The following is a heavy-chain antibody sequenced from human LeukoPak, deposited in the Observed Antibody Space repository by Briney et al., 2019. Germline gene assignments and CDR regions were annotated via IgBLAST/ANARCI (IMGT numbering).Heavy chain of an antibody. CDR2: MNPNSGNT. V-gene: IGHV1-8*02. CDR3: ARGPVGYYYYMDV. J-gene: IGHJ6*03. Sequence: ASVKVSCKASGGTSSSYAISWVRQATGQGLEWMGWMNPNSGNTGYAQKFQGRVTMTRNTSISTAYMELSSLRSEDTAVYYCARGPVGYYYYMDVWGKGTTVTVSS. CDR1: GGTSSSYA.